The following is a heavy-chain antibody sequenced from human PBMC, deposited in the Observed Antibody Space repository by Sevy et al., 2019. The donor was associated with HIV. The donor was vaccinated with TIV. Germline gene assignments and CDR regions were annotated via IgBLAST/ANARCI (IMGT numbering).Heavy chain of an antibody. CDR3: ARDSGYSPYDYPGNY. J-gene: IGHJ4*02. V-gene: IGHV3-30-3*01. Sequence: GGSLRLSCAASRFNFRTHAMHWVRHAPGRGLEWVAVISYAGDTKYNTDSVKGRFTISRDNSKNTLFLQMNSLRPEDTAVYYCARDSGYSPYDYPGNYWGQGTLVTVSS. D-gene: IGHD5-12*01. CDR1: RFNFRTHA. CDR2: ISYAGDTK.